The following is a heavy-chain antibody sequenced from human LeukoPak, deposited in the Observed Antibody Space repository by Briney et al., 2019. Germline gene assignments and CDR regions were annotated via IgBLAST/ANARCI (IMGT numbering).Heavy chain of an antibody. Sequence: GGSLRLSCAASGFSFSNYWMHWVRQAPGKGLVWVSRISSDGSDTIYADSVKGRFTMSRDNAKNTLYLQMNSLRAEDAAVYYCASAIGGSGWADWGQGTLVTVSS. J-gene: IGHJ4*02. V-gene: IGHV3-74*01. D-gene: IGHD6-19*01. CDR3: ASAIGGSGWAD. CDR2: ISSDGSDT. CDR1: GFSFSNYW.